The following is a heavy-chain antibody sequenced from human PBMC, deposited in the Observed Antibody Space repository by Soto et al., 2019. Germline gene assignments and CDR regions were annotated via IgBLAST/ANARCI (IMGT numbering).Heavy chain of an antibody. V-gene: IGHV4-4*02. CDR3: ATMPPRIEVRLIPIPK. J-gene: IGHJ4*02. Sequence: SETLSLTCYVSGGSISSTNWWPWVRQPPGKGLEWIGEIYHTGNTNYNPSVRSRVTISVDKSNNEFSLNLRAVTAADTAVYYCATMPPRIEVRLIPIPKWGQGILVNVS. D-gene: IGHD2-2*02. CDR1: GGSISSTNW. CDR2: IYHTGNT.